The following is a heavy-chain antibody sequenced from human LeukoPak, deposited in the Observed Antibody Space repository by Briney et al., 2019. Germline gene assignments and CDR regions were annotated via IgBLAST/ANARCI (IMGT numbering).Heavy chain of an antibody. V-gene: IGHV3-48*03. CDR3: AELGITMIGGV. Sequence: GGSLRLSCVASGFTFSSYEINWVRQAPGNGLEWVSYISSSGSTIYYADSVKGRFTISRDNAKNSLYLQMNSLRAEDTAVYYCAELGITMIGGVWGKGTTVTISS. D-gene: IGHD3-10*02. CDR1: GFTFSSYE. CDR2: ISSSGSTI. J-gene: IGHJ6*04.